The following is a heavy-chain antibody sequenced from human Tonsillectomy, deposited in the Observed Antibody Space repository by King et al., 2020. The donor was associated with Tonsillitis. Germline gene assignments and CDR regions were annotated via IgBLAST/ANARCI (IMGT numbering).Heavy chain of an antibody. D-gene: IGHD6-13*01. Sequence: VTLKESGPALVKPTQTLTLTCTFSGFSLSTSGMCVSWIRQPPGKALEWLARIDWDDDKYYSTSLKTRLTISKDTSKNQVVLTMTNMDPVDTATYYCARGLGRSRLYYFDYWGQGTLVTVSS. V-gene: IGHV2-70*11. J-gene: IGHJ4*02. CDR3: ARGLGRSRLYYFDY. CDR1: GFSLSTSGMC. CDR2: IDWDDDK.